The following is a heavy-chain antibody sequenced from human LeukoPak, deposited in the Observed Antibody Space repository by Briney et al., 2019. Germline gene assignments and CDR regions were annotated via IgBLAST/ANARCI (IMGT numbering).Heavy chain of an antibody. CDR1: GFTFSSYW. CDR2: INSDGSST. CDR3: ARTIAAAAGDY. D-gene: IGHD6-13*01. Sequence: QPGGSLRLSCAASGFTFSSYWMHWVRQAPGKGLVWVSRINSDGSSTSYADSVKGRFTISRDNAKNTLYLQMNSLRAEDTAVYYCARTIAAAAGDYWGQGTTVTVSS. J-gene: IGHJ4*03. V-gene: IGHV3-74*01.